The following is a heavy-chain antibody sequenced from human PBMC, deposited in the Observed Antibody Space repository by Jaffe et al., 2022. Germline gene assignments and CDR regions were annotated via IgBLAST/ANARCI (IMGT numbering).Heavy chain of an antibody. D-gene: IGHD2-2*01. CDR1: GFTFGDYG. CDR3: TRECTMGYCSSTSCYAYYYYYMDV. CDR2: IRSKAYGGTT. J-gene: IGHJ6*03. V-gene: IGHV3-49*04. Sequence: EVQLVESGGGLVQPGRSLRLSCTASGFTFGDYGMSWVRQAPGKGLEWVGFIRSKAYGGTTEYAASVKGRFTISRDDSKSIAYLQMNSLKTEDTAVYYCTRECTMGYCSSTSCYAYYYYYMDVWGKGTTVTVSS.